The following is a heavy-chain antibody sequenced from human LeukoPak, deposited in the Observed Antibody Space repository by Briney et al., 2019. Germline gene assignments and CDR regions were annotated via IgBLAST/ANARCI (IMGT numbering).Heavy chain of an antibody. Sequence: SETLSLTCTLSGDSISSRRYFWGWIRQPPGKGLEWIGGVYFRGSTYYSPSFKSRVTMSVDTSENQFSLNLSSLTAADTAMYFCARLEKEGYYYVDVWGKGTTVTVSS. CDR1: GDSISSRRYF. CDR3: ARLEKEGYYYVDV. J-gene: IGHJ6*03. CDR2: VYFRGST. V-gene: IGHV4-39*07.